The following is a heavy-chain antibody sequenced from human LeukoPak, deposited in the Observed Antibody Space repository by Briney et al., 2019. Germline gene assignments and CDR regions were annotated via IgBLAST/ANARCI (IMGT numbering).Heavy chain of an antibody. Sequence: SGRSLRLSCAASGFTFDDYAMHWVRQAPGKGLEWVSGISWNSGRIDYADSVKGRFTISRDNAKNSLYLQMNSLRAEDTAVYYCAREDSDRGPGYYYYYGMDVWGQGTTVTVSS. J-gene: IGHJ6*02. V-gene: IGHV3-9*01. CDR2: ISWNSGRI. CDR1: GFTFDDYA. CDR3: AREDSDRGPGYYYYYGMDV. D-gene: IGHD6-25*01.